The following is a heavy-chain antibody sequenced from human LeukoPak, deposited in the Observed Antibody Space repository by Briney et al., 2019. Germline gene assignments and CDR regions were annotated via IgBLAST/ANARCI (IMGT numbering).Heavy chain of an antibody. CDR2: IYYSGST. CDR3: ARSWGSGSYDWFDP. J-gene: IGHJ5*02. D-gene: IGHD3-10*01. CDR1: GGSISSYY. Sequence: ASETLSLTCTVSGGSISSYYWSWIRQPPGKGLEWIGYIYYSGSTNYNPSLKSRVTISVDTSKNQFSLKPSSVTAADTAVYYCARSWGSGSYDWFDPWGQGTLVTVSS. V-gene: IGHV4-59*01.